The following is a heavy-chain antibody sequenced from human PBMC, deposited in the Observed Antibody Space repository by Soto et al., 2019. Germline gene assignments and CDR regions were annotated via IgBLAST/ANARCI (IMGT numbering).Heavy chain of an antibody. J-gene: IGHJ6*02. V-gene: IGHV4-34*01. Sequence: ETLSLTCAVHRGSFNAYSWTWIHQPPGKGLEWIGEIDHSGSTTYNPSLKSRIIMSVDTSKNQFSLNVSSMTAADTAVYYCARGLRYSGMDVWGQGTTVTVSS. CDR3: ARGLRYSGMDV. CDR2: IDHSGST. CDR1: RGSFNAYS.